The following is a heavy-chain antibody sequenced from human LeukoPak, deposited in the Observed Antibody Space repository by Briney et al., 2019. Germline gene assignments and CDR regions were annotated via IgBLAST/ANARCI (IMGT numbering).Heavy chain of an antibody. CDR3: ARVGMYYYDSSGYNAADY. Sequence: ASVKVSCKASGYTFTGYYMHWVRQAPGHGLEWMGWINPNSGGTNYAQKFQGRVTMTRDTSISTAYMELSRLRSDDTAVYYCARVGMYYYDSSGYNAADYWGQGTLVTVSS. CDR1: GYTFTGYY. V-gene: IGHV1-2*02. J-gene: IGHJ4*02. D-gene: IGHD3-22*01. CDR2: INPNSGGT.